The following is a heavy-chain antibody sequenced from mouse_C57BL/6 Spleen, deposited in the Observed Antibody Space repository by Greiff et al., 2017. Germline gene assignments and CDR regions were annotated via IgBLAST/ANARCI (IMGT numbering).Heavy chain of an antibody. CDR3: ARWNYYGSSYGY. CDR2: IYPGDGDT. D-gene: IGHD1-1*01. Sequence: QVQLQQSGAELVKPGASVKISCKASGYAFSSYWMNWVKQRPGKGLEWIGQIYPGDGDTNYNGKFKGKATLTADKSSSTAYMQLSSLTSEDSAVYFCARWNYYGSSYGYWGQGTTLTVS. V-gene: IGHV1-80*01. J-gene: IGHJ2*01. CDR1: GYAFSSYW.